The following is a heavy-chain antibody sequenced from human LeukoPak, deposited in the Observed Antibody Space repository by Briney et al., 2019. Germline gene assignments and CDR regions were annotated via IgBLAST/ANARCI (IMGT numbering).Heavy chain of an antibody. CDR1: GYTFTSYG. Sequence: SVKVSCKASGYTFTSYGISWVRQAPGQGLEWMGRIIPILGIANYAQKFQGRVTITADKSTSTAYMELSSLRSEDTAVYYCARRYDSSGYYDDAFDIWGQGTTVTVSS. D-gene: IGHD3-22*01. CDR3: ARRYDSSGYYDDAFDI. J-gene: IGHJ3*02. CDR2: IIPILGIA. V-gene: IGHV1-69*04.